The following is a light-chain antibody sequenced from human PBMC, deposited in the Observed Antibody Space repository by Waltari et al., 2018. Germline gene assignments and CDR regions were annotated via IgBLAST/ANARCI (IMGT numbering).Light chain of an antibody. CDR1: SSDVGGYKY. J-gene: IGLJ1*01. CDR2: DVN. Sequence: QSALTQPASVSGSPGQSITISCTGTSSDVGGYKYVTWYQQHPDKAPKLMLYDVNNRPSAVSNRFSGSKSGNTASLTISSLQAEDDADYYCSSYTSSTIPVFATGTKVTVL. CDR3: SSYTSSTIPV. V-gene: IGLV2-14*03.